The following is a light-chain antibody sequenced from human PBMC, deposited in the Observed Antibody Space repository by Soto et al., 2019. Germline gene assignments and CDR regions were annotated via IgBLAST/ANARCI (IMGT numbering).Light chain of an antibody. CDR1: RSNIGAGYD. CDR3: FAFTTSYTHV. V-gene: IGLV1-40*01. J-gene: IGLJ1*01. CDR2: GTN. Sequence: QSVLTQPPSVSGAPGQRVTISCTGSRSNIGAGYDVHWYQQLPGTAPKLLIYGTNNRPSGVPDRFSGSKSGMSASLAITGLQAADEANYYCFAFTTSYTHVFGTGTKLTVL.